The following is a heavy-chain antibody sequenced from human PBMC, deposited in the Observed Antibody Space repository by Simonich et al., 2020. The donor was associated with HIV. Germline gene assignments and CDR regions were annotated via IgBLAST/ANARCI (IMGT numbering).Heavy chain of an antibody. V-gene: IGHV3-33*01. Sequence: QVQLVESGGGVVQPGRSLRLSCAASGFAFSGYGMHCVRQAPVKGLEWVSVILYYGNSKYYADSVRGRFTISRDNSMNTVYLQMNTLRAEDTAVYYCARDNDGTSHYSQFDYWGQGTLVTVSS. CDR2: ILYYGNSK. CDR3: ARDNDGTSHYSQFDY. D-gene: IGHD3-22*01. CDR1: GFAFSGYG. J-gene: IGHJ4*02.